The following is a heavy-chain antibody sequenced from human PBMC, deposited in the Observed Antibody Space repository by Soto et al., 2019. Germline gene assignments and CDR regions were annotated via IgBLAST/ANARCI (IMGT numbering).Heavy chain of an antibody. D-gene: IGHD3-22*01. CDR3: AGVYDSSGYFEFDP. V-gene: IGHV1-2*02. CDR2: INPNSGGT. Sequence: GASVKVSCKASGYTFTGYYMHWVRQAPGQGLEWMGWINPNSGGTNYAQKFQGRVTMTRDTSISTAYMELSRLRSDDTAVYYCAGVYDSSGYFEFDPWGQGTLVTVSS. CDR1: GYTFTGYY. J-gene: IGHJ5*02.